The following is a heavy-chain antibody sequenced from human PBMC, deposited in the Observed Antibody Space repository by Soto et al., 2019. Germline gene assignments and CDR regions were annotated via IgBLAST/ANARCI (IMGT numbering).Heavy chain of an antibody. V-gene: IGHV1-2*02. CDR3: ARALSGWIRSAFDF. Sequence: QVQLVQSGAEVKMPGASVKISCKASGYTFTAFYLHWVRQAPGRGLEWMGWINPNGGGAKFVPQFQGRVSMTGDTSINTVYLDVSRLSHDDTAVYYCARALSGWIRSAFDFWGQGTMVTVSS. CDR1: GYTFTAFY. J-gene: IGHJ3*01. CDR2: INPNGGGA. D-gene: IGHD5-12*01.